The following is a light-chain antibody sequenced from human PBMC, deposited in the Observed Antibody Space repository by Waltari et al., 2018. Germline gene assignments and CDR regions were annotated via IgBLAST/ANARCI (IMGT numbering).Light chain of an antibody. CDR2: EAS. CDR1: QSVSSY. Sequence: EIVLTQSPAALSLSPGERATLSCRASQSVSSYLAWYPQKPGQAPRLLIYEASNRATGIPARFSGSGSGTDFTLTISSLEPEDFAVYYCQQRRDWPLTFGGGTKVEIK. J-gene: IGKJ4*01. V-gene: IGKV3-11*01. CDR3: QQRRDWPLT.